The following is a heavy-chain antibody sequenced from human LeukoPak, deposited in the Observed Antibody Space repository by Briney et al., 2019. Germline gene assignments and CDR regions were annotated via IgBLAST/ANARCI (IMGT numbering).Heavy chain of an antibody. V-gene: IGHV3-30*18. D-gene: IGHD4-17*01. CDR3: AKVTRVTTFDY. CDR2: ISYDGSNK. Sequence: PGGSLRLSCAASGFTFSSYGMHWVRQAPGKGLEWVAVISYDGSNKYYADSVKGRFTISRDNSKNTLYLQMNSLRAEDTAVYYCAKVTRVTTFDYWGQGTLVTVSS. J-gene: IGHJ4*02. CDR1: GFTFSSYG.